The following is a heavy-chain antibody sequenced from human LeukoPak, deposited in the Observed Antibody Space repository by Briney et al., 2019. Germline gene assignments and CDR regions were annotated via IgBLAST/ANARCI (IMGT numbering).Heavy chain of an antibody. CDR2: ISSSSSTI. J-gene: IGHJ4*02. Sequence: GGSLRLSCAASGFTFSSYSMNWVRQAPGKGLEWVSYISSSSSTIYYADSVKGRFTISRDNAKNSLYLQMNSLRAEDTAVYYCARDSNPIGYCSGGSCVPFDYWGQGTLVTVSS. CDR1: GFTFSSYS. D-gene: IGHD2-15*01. V-gene: IGHV3-48*01. CDR3: ARDSNPIGYCSGGSCVPFDY.